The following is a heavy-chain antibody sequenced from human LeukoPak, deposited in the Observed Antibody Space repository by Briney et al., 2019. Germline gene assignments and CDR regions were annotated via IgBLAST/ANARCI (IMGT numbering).Heavy chain of an antibody. Sequence: PGASLRLSCAASGFTFSSYAMSWVRQAPGKGLEWVSSISGNGGSTKYADSVKGRFTISRDNSKNTLYLQMNSLRAEDTAVYYCAKGLTVTMWGQGMDVRGQGTTVTVSS. J-gene: IGHJ6*02. CDR2: ISGNGGST. D-gene: IGHD4-11*01. CDR1: GFTFSSYA. V-gene: IGHV3-23*01. CDR3: AKGLTVTMWGQGMDV.